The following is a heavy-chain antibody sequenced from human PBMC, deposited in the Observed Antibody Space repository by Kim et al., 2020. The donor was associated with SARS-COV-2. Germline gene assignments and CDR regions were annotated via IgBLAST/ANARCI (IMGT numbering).Heavy chain of an antibody. CDR2: IYPGDSDT. V-gene: IGHV5-51*01. CDR3: ARRLAINYFDF. J-gene: IGHJ4*02. CDR1: GYSFTAYW. D-gene: IGHD5-12*01. Sequence: ESLKISCKGSGYSFTAYWIGWVRQMPGKGLEWMGIIYPGDSDTRYSPSFQGQVTISADKSISTAYLQWNSLKASDTAMYYCARRLAINYFDFWGQGTLVTVSS.